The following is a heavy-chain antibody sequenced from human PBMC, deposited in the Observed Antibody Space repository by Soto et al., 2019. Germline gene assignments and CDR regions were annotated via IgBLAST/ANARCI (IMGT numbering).Heavy chain of an antibody. CDR2: IWNDGTNQ. Sequence: QAQLVESGGGVVQPGRSLRLSCAASGFTFSNSGMHWFRQAPGKGLEWVAVIWNDGTNQYHADSARGGFTIARDNSKNSLYLQMNSRRAEDTAIYDSAREWRTEWLTRRGAYFALWGRSTLVTVSS. J-gene: IGHJ2*01. CDR3: AREWRTEWLTRRGAYFAL. CDR1: GFTFSNSG. D-gene: IGHD3-3*01. V-gene: IGHV3-33*01.